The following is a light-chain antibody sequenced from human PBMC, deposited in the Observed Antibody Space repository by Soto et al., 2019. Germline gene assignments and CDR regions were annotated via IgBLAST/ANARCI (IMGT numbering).Light chain of an antibody. CDR1: GSDVGGYNC. J-gene: IGLJ2*01. CDR3: SSYGGSDNLL. Sequence: QSALTQPPSASGSPGQSVTISCTGSGSDVGGYNCVSWFQQHPGKAPKLMIFVDIKRHSGFTDRFSASKSGITASLTVSGLQAEDEDDYYCSSYGGSDNLLFGGGTKLTVL. V-gene: IGLV2-8*01. CDR2: VDI.